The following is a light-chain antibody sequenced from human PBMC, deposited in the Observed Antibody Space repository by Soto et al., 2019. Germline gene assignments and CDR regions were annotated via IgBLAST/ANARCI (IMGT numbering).Light chain of an antibody. Sequence: DIHMTQSPSSVSASVGDSVIITCRASQDISSWVAWYQQKPGKAPKLLSSAASSLESGVPRRFSGSGSGTDFTLIISSLQPEDFATYFCQQGDSFPFTFGGGTKVEIK. CDR2: AAS. CDR3: QQGDSFPFT. CDR1: QDISSW. J-gene: IGKJ4*01. V-gene: IGKV1-12*01.